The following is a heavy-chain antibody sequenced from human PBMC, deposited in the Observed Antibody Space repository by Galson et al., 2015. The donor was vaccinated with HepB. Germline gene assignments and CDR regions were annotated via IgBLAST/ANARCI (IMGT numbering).Heavy chain of an antibody. CDR2: ISYDGSNK. D-gene: IGHD1-26*01. V-gene: IGHV3-30*04. Sequence: SLRLSCAASGFTFSSYAMHWVRQAPGKGLEWVAVISYDGSNKYYADSVKGRFTISRDNSKNTLYLQMNSLRAEDTAVYCCARAPRNSGSYPLYYYYGMDVWGQGTTVTVSS. J-gene: IGHJ6*02. CDR1: GFTFSSYA. CDR3: ARAPRNSGSYPLYYYYGMDV.